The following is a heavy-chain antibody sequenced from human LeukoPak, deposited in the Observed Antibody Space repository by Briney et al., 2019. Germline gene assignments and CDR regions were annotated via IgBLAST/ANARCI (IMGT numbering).Heavy chain of an antibody. CDR3: ARIRCGGNCFSYYYGMDV. J-gene: IGHJ6*02. CDR1: GYTFTNYD. D-gene: IGHD2-15*01. CDR2: MNPNSGNT. V-gene: IGHV1-8*01. Sequence: ASVKVSCKASGYTFTNYDINWVRQATGQGLEWMGWMNPNSGNTGYAQKFQGRVTMTRSTSISTAYMELSSLRSEDTAVYYCARIRCGGNCFSYYYGMDVWGQGTTVTVSS.